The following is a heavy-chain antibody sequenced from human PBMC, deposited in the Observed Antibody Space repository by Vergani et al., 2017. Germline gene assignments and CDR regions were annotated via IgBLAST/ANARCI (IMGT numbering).Heavy chain of an antibody. V-gene: IGHV3-53*02. CDR3: ARATGPSNYGQLVLYYDYMDV. Sequence: EVQLVETGGGLIQPGGSLRLSCAASGFTVSSNYMSWVRQAPGKGLEWVSVIYSGGSTYYADSVKGRFTISRDNSKNTLYLQMNSLRAEDTAVYYCARATGPSNYGQLVLYYDYMDVWGKGTTVTVSS. CDR1: GFTVSSNY. J-gene: IGHJ6*03. D-gene: IGHD6-6*01. CDR2: IYSGGST.